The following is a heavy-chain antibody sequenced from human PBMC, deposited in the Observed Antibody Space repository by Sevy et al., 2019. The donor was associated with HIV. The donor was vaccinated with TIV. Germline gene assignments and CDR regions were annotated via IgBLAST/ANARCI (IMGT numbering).Heavy chain of an antibody. CDR1: GFSFSNYA. J-gene: IGHJ4*02. V-gene: IGHV3-23*01. D-gene: IGHD6-19*01. CDR2: TSRSGDSA. CDR3: VKGTVTGTREIDY. Sequence: GGSLRLSCAASGFSFSNYAMSWVRQAPGKGLEWDASTSRSGDSAPSADSVKGRFTISRDNSKDTLFLQMNSLRVDDTAVYYCVKGTVTGTREIDYWGQGTLVTVSS.